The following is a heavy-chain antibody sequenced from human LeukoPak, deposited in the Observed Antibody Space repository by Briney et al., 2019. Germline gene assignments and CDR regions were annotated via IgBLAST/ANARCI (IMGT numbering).Heavy chain of an antibody. CDR2: ISSSSSYI. J-gene: IGHJ5*02. CDR1: GFTFSSYS. CDR3: ATGYSSSRRKFDP. Sequence: GGSLRLSCAASGFTFSSYSMNWVRQAPGKGLEWVSSISSSSSYIYYADSVKGRFTISRDNAKNSLYLQMNSLRAEDTAVYYCATGYSSSRRKFDPWGQGTLVTVSS. D-gene: IGHD6-13*01. V-gene: IGHV3-21*01.